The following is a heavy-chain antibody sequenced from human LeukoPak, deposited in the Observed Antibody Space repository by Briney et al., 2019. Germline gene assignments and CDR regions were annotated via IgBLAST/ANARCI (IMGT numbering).Heavy chain of an antibody. CDR3: AREKLWFGEFPFDN. CDR2: ISTKNGYT. V-gene: IGHV1-18*01. CDR1: GYIFTHYG. J-gene: IGHJ4*02. Sequence: ASVKVSCQASGYIFTHYGISWVRQAPGQGLEWVGSISTKNGYTKLAQKFQGRVAMTKDTSANTIYMDLKSLTFDDTAVYYCAREKLWFGEFPFDNWGQGTLVSVSS. D-gene: IGHD3-10*01.